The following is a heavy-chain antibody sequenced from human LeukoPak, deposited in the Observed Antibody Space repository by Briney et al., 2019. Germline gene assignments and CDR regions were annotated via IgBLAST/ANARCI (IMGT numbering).Heavy chain of an antibody. D-gene: IGHD1-1*01. Sequence: PGGSLRLSCEASGFPFMTYAMNWIRQSPGKGLEWVAFLTRGSSNIQYEESVKGRFTISRDNVKDSLFLQMNSLRAEDTAVYYCARVVPVHEYYNSYMDVWGKGTTVTVSS. CDR1: GFPFMTYA. J-gene: IGHJ6*03. CDR3: ARVVPVHEYYNSYMDV. CDR2: LTRGSSNI. V-gene: IGHV3-48*01.